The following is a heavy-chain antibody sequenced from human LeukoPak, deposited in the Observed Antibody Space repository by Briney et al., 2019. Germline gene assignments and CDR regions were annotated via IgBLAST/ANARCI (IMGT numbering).Heavy chain of an antibody. CDR2: INWNGGST. V-gene: IGHV3-20*04. J-gene: IGHJ4*02. CDR1: GFTFSSYG. CDR3: ARGKYDPPFDY. D-gene: IGHD3-3*01. Sequence: GGSLRLSCAASGFTFSSYGMSWVRQAPGKGLEWVSGINWNGGSTGYADSVKGRFTISRDNAKNSLYLQMNSLRAEDTALYYCARGKYDPPFDYWGQGTLVTVSS.